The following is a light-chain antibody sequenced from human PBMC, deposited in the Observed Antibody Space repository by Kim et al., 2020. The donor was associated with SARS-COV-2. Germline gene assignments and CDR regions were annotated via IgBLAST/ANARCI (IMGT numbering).Light chain of an antibody. CDR3: QQYGSSPPWT. V-gene: IGKV3-20*01. Sequence: EVVSTQSPGTLSLSPGERATLSCRASQTVSSNLLAWYQRKPGQAPRLLIYGASSRATGIPDRFSGSGSGTDFTLTISRLEPEDFAVYYCQQYGSSPPWTFGQGTKVEVK. CDR1: QTVSSNL. CDR2: GAS. J-gene: IGKJ1*01.